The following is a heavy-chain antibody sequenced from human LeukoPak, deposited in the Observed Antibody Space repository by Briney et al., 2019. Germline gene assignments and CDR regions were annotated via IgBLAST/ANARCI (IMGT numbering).Heavy chain of an antibody. CDR2: IYSGGST. CDR1: GFTFSSNY. CDR3: AREGSGSGSYAYYFDY. D-gene: IGHD3-10*01. J-gene: IGHJ4*02. V-gene: IGHV3-53*01. Sequence: GGSLRLSCAASGFTFSSNYMSWVRQAPGKGLEWVSVIYSGGSTYYADSVKGRFTISRDNSKNTLYLQMNSLRAEDTAVYYCAREGSGSGSYAYYFDYWGQGPLVTVSS.